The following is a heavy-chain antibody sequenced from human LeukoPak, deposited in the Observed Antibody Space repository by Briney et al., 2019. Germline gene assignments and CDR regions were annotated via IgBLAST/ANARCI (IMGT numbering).Heavy chain of an antibody. CDR2: ISGSGGST. J-gene: IGHJ4*02. CDR3: AKDYGHYYDSSGYYPFDY. Sequence: AGGSLRLSCAASGFTFSSYAMSWVRQAPGKGLEWVSAISGSGGSTYYADSVKGRFTISRDNSKNTLYLQMNSLRAEDTAVYYCAKDYGHYYDSSGYYPFDYWGQGTLVTVSS. V-gene: IGHV3-23*01. CDR1: GFTFSSYA. D-gene: IGHD3-22*01.